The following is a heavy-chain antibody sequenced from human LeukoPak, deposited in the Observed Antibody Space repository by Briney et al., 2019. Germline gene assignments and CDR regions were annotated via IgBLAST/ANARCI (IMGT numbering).Heavy chain of an antibody. CDR2: IYYSGST. V-gene: IGHV4-39*01. J-gene: IGHJ4*02. D-gene: IGHD4-17*01. CDR1: GGSMSSSSYY. Sequence: ASETLSLTCGVSGGSMSSSSYYWGWIRQPRGKGLEWIGSIYYSGSTYYNPSLKSRVTISVDSSKNQCSLKLSSVTAADTAVYYCARHGTVTHRFDYWGQGTLVTVSS. CDR3: ARHGTVTHRFDY.